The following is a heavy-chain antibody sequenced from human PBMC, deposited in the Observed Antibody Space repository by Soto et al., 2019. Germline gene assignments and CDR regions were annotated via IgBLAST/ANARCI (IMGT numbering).Heavy chain of an antibody. CDR3: ARVGTGRSGDDY. Sequence: SETLSLTCNVSGGSISSYYWSCIRQPPEKGLEKNGYIYYSGSTNYNPPLKSRVTISVDTSKNQFSLKLSSVTAADTAVYYCARVGTGRSGDDYWGQGTLVTVSS. J-gene: IGHJ4*02. CDR1: GGSISSYY. D-gene: IGHD1-1*01. V-gene: IGHV4-59*01. CDR2: IYYSGST.